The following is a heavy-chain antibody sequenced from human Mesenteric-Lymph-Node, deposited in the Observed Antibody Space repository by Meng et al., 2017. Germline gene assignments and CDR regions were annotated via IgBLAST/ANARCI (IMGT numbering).Heavy chain of an antibody. Sequence: ASVKVSCKASGYTFTNYAMNWVRQAPGQGLKWMGWINTNTGNPTYAQGVTGRFVFSLDTSVSTAYLQINSLKAEDTAVYYCARYLDYYDSSGNTFDYWGQGTLVTVSS. CDR1: GYTFTNYA. CDR3: ARYLDYYDSSGNTFDY. D-gene: IGHD3-22*01. V-gene: IGHV7-4-1*02. J-gene: IGHJ4*02. CDR2: INTNTGNP.